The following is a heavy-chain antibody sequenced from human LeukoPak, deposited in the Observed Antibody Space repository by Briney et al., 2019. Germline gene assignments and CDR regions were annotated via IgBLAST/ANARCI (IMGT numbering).Heavy chain of an antibody. Sequence: PGGSLRLSCAASGFTFSSYSMNWVRQAPGKGLEWVSYISSSSSTIYYADSVKGRFTISRDNAKNTLYLQMNSLRAEDTAVYYCASDGYRGAFDIWGQGTMVTVSS. CDR2: ISSSSSTI. D-gene: IGHD6-13*01. V-gene: IGHV3-48*04. CDR1: GFTFSSYS. J-gene: IGHJ3*02. CDR3: ASDGYRGAFDI.